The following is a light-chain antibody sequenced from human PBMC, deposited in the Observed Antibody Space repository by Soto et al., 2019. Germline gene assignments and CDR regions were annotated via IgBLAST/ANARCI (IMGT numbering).Light chain of an antibody. V-gene: IGKV1-39*01. Sequence: DIQMTQSPSSLSASVGDRVTITCRASQSISSYLNWYQQKPGKAPKLLIYAASSLQSGVPSRFSGSGSGTDFTLTISSLQPEDFAAYYCQQGYSIPRTFGQGTTVDIK. CDR2: AAS. J-gene: IGKJ1*01. CDR1: QSISSY. CDR3: QQGYSIPRT.